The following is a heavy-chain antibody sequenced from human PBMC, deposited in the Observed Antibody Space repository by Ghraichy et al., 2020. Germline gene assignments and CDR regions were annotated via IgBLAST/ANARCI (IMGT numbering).Heavy chain of an antibody. D-gene: IGHD4-11*01. V-gene: IGHV4-59*01. CDR1: GDSITGYY. CDR2: IHYSGTT. CDR3: ARGERLGLDY. Sequence: ETLSLTCTVSGDSITGYYWSWIRQPPGKGLEWVGYIHYSGTTNYNPSLRSRVTISVDTSKNQFSLKLSSVTAADTAVYYCARGERLGLDYWGQGTLVTVSS. J-gene: IGHJ4*02.